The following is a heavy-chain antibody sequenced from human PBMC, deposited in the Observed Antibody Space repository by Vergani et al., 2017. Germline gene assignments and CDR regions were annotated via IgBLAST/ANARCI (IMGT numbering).Heavy chain of an antibody. CDR2: IRNSGNTI. D-gene: IGHD5-24*01. Sequence: QVQLVESGGGEVQPGRSLRLFCAASGFSFSDHYMIWIRQAPGKGLEWVSYIRNSGNTIEYADSVKGRFPISRDNAKSSLFLQMDSLRAEDTAVYYCARDHRDYDNYPEAFDIWGQGSMVTVSS. CDR3: ARDHRDYDNYPEAFDI. V-gene: IGHV3-11*01. J-gene: IGHJ3*02. CDR1: GFSFSDHY.